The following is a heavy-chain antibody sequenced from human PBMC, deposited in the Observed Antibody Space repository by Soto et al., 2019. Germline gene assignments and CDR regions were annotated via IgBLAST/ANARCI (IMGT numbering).Heavy chain of an antibody. D-gene: IGHD4-17*01. Sequence: ASVKVSCKTSGYTFTRNAIHWVRQAPGQRLEWIGSINAGDGDTKYSQKFQGRVTITEDTSTDTAYMELSSLRSEDTAVYYCATVPYGDYSPVDYWGQGTLVTVSS. CDR3: ATVPYGDYSPVDY. V-gene: IGHV1-3*01. CDR1: GYTFTRNA. CDR2: INAGDGDT. J-gene: IGHJ4*02.